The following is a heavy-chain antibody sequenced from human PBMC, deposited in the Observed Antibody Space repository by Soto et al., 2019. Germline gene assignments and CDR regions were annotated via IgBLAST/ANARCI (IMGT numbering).Heavy chain of an antibody. D-gene: IGHD3-22*01. CDR1: GFTFTSYT. J-gene: IGHJ4*02. CDR2: ISSSSGYI. V-gene: IGHV3-21*01. Sequence: GGSLRLSCAASGFTFTSYTMNWVRQAPGKGLEWVSSISSSSGYIYYADSVKGRFTISRDNAKNSLYLQMNSLRAEDTAVYFCARSSIVVVVTTNFDYWGQGTPVTVSS. CDR3: ARSSIVVVVTTNFDY.